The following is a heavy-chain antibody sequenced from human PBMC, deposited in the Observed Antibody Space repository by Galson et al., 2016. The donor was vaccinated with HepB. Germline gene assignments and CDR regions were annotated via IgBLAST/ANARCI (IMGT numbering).Heavy chain of an antibody. CDR1: GFTFDDYS. CDR3: AKLGTQYSYGHYTFDY. D-gene: IGHD5-18*01. CDR2: ISWDSGSI. V-gene: IGHV3-9*01. Sequence: SLRLSCAASGFTFDDYSMHWVRLAPGKGLEWVSTISWDSGSIGYADSVKGRFTISRDNDNNSLYLQMHSLRTEDTAFYYCAKLGTQYSYGHYTFDYWGQGSLVTVSS. J-gene: IGHJ4*02.